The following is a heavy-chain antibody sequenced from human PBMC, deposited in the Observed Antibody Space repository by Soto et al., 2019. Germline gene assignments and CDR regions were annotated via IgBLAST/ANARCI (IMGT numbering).Heavy chain of an antibody. J-gene: IGHJ6*02. V-gene: IGHV3-30-3*01. CDR2: ISYDGSNK. Sequence: QVQLVESGGGVVQPGRSLRLSCAASGFTFSSYAMHWVRQAPGKGLEWVAVISYDGSNKYYADSVKGRFTISRDNSKNTLSLQVSRLRAEDTAVYYRARDLSRGWRAVRGRSYYGMDVWGQGTAVTVSS. CDR1: GFTFSSYA. D-gene: IGHD6-19*01. CDR3: ARDLSRGWRAVRGRSYYGMDV.